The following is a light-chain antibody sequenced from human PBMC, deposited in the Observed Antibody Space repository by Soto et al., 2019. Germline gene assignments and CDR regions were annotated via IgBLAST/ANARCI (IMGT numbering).Light chain of an antibody. J-gene: IGLJ1*01. V-gene: IGLV2-14*01. CDR2: EVS. CDR3: SSYTSSTLV. CDR1: SSDVGGYDY. Sequence: LTQPASVSGSPGQSITISCTGTSSDVGGYDYVSWYQQHPGKAPKLLIYEVSNRPSGVSNRFSGSKSGITASMTISGLQAEDEADYYCSSYTSSTLVFGTGTKVTVL.